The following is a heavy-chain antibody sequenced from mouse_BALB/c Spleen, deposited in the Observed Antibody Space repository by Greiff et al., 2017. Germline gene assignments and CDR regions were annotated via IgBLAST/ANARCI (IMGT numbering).Heavy chain of an antibody. CDR1: GYTFTSYW. V-gene: IGHV1-69*02. CDR3: ARSALFAY. D-gene: IGHD6-1*01. CDR2: IDPSDSYT. J-gene: IGHJ3*01. Sequence: QVQLQQPGAELVKPGASVKLSCKASGYTFTSYWMHWVKQRPGQGLEWIGEIDPSDSYTNYNQKFTGKATLTVDKSSSTAYMQLSSLTSEDSAVYYCARSALFAYWGQGTLVTVSA.